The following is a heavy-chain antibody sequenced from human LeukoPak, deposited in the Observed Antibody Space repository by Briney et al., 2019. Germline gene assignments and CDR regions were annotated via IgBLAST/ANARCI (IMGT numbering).Heavy chain of an antibody. Sequence: ASVKVSCKASGGTFSSYAISWVRQAPGQGLEWMGWISAYNGNTNYAQKLQGRVTMTTDTSTSTAYMELRSLRSDDTAVYYCARVVVVAADWFDPWGQGTLVTVSS. CDR2: ISAYNGNT. V-gene: IGHV1-18*01. D-gene: IGHD2-15*01. CDR3: ARVVVVAADWFDP. J-gene: IGHJ5*02. CDR1: GGTFSSYA.